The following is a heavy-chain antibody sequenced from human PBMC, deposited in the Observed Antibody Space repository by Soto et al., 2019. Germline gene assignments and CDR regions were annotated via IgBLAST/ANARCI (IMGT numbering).Heavy chain of an antibody. D-gene: IGHD2-15*01. J-gene: IGHJ3*01. CDR1: GFTFSSYW. CDR2: INSDGSST. CDR3: AGAGLLGYCSGGSCYSGDGEAFDL. Sequence: EVQLVESGGGLVQPGGSLRLSCAASGFTFSSYWMHWVRQAPGKGLVWVSRINSDGSSTSYADSVKGRFTISRDNAKNTPYLQMNNLRAEDTAVYYCAGAGLLGYCSGGSCYSGDGEAFDLWVQGTMVTVSS. V-gene: IGHV3-74*01.